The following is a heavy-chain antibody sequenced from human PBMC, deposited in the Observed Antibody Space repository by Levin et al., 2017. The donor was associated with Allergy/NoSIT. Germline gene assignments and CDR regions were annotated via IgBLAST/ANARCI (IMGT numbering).Heavy chain of an antibody. V-gene: IGHV3-7*01. CDR1: GFTFSRFW. D-gene: IGHD2-8*02. CDR2: IKEDGGAN. J-gene: IGHJ5*02. Sequence: LSLTCAASGFTFSRFWMSWVRQAPGKALEWVANIKEDGGANHYLDSVRGRFTITRDNAQNSLFLQMNSLRAEDTALYYCARDQGTSGAPEPWGQGTLVTVSS. CDR3: ARDQGTSGAPEP.